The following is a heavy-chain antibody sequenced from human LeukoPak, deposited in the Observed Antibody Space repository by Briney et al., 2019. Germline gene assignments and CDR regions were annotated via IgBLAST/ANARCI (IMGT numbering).Heavy chain of an antibody. V-gene: IGHV3-74*01. Sequence: GGSLRLSCSASGFIFSDHWMHWVRQAPGKGLVWLSLIFTDGSEATYADAVKGRFTISRDNAKNTVYLPMNNLRVDDTAVYYCATMGVFEGSVDYREYWGQGTLVTVSS. D-gene: IGHD4-11*01. CDR3: ATMGVFEGSVDYREY. CDR2: IFTDGSEA. CDR1: GFIFSDHW. J-gene: IGHJ1*01.